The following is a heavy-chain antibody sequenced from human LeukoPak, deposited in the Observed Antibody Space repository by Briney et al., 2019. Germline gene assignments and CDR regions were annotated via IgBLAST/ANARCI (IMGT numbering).Heavy chain of an antibody. Sequence: AVTVCCKASGCTFSSYAISWVRQPPGQGLEWMGGIIPIFGTANYAQKFQGRVTITADESTSTAYMELSSLRSEDTAVYYCARELLWFGDPYFDYWGQGTLVTVSS. J-gene: IGHJ4*02. CDR2: IIPIFGTA. D-gene: IGHD3-10*01. V-gene: IGHV1-69*01. CDR1: GCTFSSYA. CDR3: ARELLWFGDPYFDY.